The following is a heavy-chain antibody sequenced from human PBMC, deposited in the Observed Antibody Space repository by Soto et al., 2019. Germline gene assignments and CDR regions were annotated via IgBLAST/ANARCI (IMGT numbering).Heavy chain of an antibody. V-gene: IGHV4-4*07. CDR2: IYASGST. Sequence: SETLSLTXSVSGGSISHNYWIWIRQPAGKGLEWIGRIYASGSTNYNPSLKSRVTMSVDTSKNQVSLKVTSVTAADTAMYYCARSLPGTTGNGLDVWGQGTTVTVSS. D-gene: IGHD1-1*01. CDR1: GGSISHNY. J-gene: IGHJ6*02. CDR3: ARSLPGTTGNGLDV.